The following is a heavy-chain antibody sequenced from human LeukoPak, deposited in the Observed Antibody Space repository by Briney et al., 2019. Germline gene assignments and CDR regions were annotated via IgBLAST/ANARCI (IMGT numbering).Heavy chain of an antibody. D-gene: IGHD1-26*01. V-gene: IGHV1-2*02. Sequence: ASVKVSCKASGYTFTGYYMHWVRQAPGQGLEWMGWINTNSGGTNYAQKFQGRVTMTRDTSISTAYMELSRLRSDDTAVYSSARPGTLGYSGNYYYFDYWGQGTLVTVSS. CDR2: INTNSGGT. CDR3: ARPGTLGYSGNYYYFDY. CDR1: GYTFTGYY. J-gene: IGHJ4*02.